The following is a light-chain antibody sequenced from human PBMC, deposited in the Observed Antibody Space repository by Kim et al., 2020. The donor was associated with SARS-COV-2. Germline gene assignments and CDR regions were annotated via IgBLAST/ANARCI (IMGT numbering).Light chain of an antibody. Sequence: GQSITISCTGTRSDVGAYNYVSWYQQHPGKAPKLIIFDVTNRPSGVSYRFSGSKSGNTASLTISGLQAEDEADYYCSSYTSSSTVVFGGGTQLTVL. V-gene: IGLV2-14*03. CDR1: RSDVGAYNY. J-gene: IGLJ2*01. CDR2: DVT. CDR3: SSYTSSSTVV.